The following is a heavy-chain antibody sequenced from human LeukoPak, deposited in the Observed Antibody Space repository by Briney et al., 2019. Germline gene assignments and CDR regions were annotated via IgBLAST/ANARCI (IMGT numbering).Heavy chain of an antibody. V-gene: IGHV1-2*02. J-gene: IGHJ4*02. CDR1: GYTFTGYY. CDR2: INPNSGGT. CDR3: ARGHMTTVTLGY. D-gene: IGHD4-11*01. Sequence: ASVKVSCKASGYTFTGYYMHWVRQAPGQGLEWMGWINPNSGGTNYAQKFQGMVTMTRDTSISTAYMELSRLRSDDTAVYYCARGHMTTVTLGYWGQGTLVTVSS.